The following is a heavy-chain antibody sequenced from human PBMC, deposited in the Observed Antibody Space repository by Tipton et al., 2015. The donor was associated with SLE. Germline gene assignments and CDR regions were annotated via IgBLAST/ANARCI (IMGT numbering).Heavy chain of an antibody. D-gene: IGHD3-16*01. CDR3: ARRRPRATQAWGRYYYHMDV. CDR2: INHSGST. V-gene: IGHV4-34*01. Sequence: TLSLTCAVYGGSFSGYYWSWIRQPPGKGLEWIGEINHSGSTNYNPSLKIRITISVDTSKNQFTLRLSSVTAADTAVYYCARRRPRATQAWGRYYYHMDVWGKGTTANV. CDR1: GGSFSGYY. J-gene: IGHJ6*03.